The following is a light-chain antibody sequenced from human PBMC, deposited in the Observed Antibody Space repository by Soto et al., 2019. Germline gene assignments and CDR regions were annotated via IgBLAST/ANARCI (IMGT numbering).Light chain of an antibody. Sequence: QSVLTHPASVSDSPGQSITISCIRTSTDIGGFYHVSWHQQHPGKAPKFIIYDVSNRPSGVSNRFSGSKTGNTASLIISGLQAEDEADYYCSSYTSSSSYVFGSGTRSPS. CDR1: STDIGGFYH. CDR2: DVS. CDR3: SSYTSSSSYV. J-gene: IGLJ1*01. V-gene: IGLV2-14*03.